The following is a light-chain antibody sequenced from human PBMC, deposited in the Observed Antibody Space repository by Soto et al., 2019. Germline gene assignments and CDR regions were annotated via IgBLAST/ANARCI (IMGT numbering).Light chain of an antibody. Sequence: QSALTQPASVSGSPGQSITISCTGTSSDVGGYNYVSWYQQHPGKAPKLMIYDVSNRPSWVSNRFSGSKSGNTASLTISGLQAEDEADYYCSSYTSSSTLEAVFGGGTQLTVL. CDR3: SSYTSSSTLEAV. CDR1: SSDVGGYNY. V-gene: IGLV2-14*01. CDR2: DVS. J-gene: IGLJ7*01.